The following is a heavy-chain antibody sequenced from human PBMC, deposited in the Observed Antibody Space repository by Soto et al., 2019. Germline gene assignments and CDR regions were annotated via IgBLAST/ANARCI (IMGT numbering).Heavy chain of an antibody. CDR1: GFTFSSYA. V-gene: IGHV3-23*01. CDR2: ISGSGGST. CDR3: AKDVPYHSSGPIDY. J-gene: IGHJ4*02. Sequence: LRLSCAASGFTFSSYATSWVRQAPGKGLEWVSAISGSGGSTYYADSVKGRFTISRDNSXXXXXXQXKXLRXXXTAVYYCAKDVPYHSSGPIDYWGQGTLVTVSS. D-gene: IGHD3-22*01.